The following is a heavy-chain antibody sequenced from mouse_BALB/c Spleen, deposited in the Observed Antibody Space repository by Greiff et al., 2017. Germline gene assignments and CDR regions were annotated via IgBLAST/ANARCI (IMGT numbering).Heavy chain of an antibody. D-gene: IGHD2-1*01. CDR1: GYTFTDYA. J-gene: IGHJ2*01. Sequence: QVQLKESGPELVRPGVSVKISCKGSGYTFTDYAMHWVKQSHAKSLEWIGVISTYYGNTNYNQKFKGKATMTVDKSSSTAYMELARLTSEDSAIYYCARDGNYYFDYWGQGTTLTVSS. V-gene: IGHV1-67*01. CDR3: ARDGNYYFDY. CDR2: ISTYYGNT.